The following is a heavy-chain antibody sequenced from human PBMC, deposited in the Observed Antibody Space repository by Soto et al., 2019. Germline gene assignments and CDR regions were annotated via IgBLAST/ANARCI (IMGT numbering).Heavy chain of an antibody. Sequence: QMQLVQSGPEVKKPGTSVKVSCKASGFTFTSSAVQWVRQARGQRLEWIGWIVVGSGNTNYAQKFQERVTITRDMSTSTAYMELSSLRSEDTAVYYCAARGGIAVAGTRRDYFDYWGQGTLVTVSS. J-gene: IGHJ4*02. D-gene: IGHD6-19*01. CDR3: AARGGIAVAGTRRDYFDY. CDR2: IVVGSGNT. CDR1: GFTFTSSA. V-gene: IGHV1-58*01.